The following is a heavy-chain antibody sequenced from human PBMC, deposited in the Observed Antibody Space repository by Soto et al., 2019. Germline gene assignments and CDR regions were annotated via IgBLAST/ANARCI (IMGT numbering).Heavy chain of an antibody. D-gene: IGHD3-22*01. J-gene: IGHJ4*02. CDR1: GFTFSSSW. CDR2: IKEDGSEK. CDR3: ARGDYYDRRFDS. Sequence: GGSLRLSCAASGFTFSSSWMNWVRQAPGKGLEWVADIKEDGSEKYYVDSLKGRFAISRDNAKNSLYLQMNSLRAEDTAVYYCARGDYYDRRFDSWGQGTLVTVSS. V-gene: IGHV3-7*03.